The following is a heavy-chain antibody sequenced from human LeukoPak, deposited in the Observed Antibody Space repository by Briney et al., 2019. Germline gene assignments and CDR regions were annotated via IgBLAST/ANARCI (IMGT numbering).Heavy chain of an antibody. CDR1: GGSISSYY. Sequence: SETLSLTCTVSGGSISSYYWSWIRQPPGKGLEWIGYIYYSGSTNYNPSPKSRVTISVDTSKNQFSLKLSSVTAADTAVYYCARVEEGYGSGRRENYYYYYMDVWGKGTTVTISS. V-gene: IGHV4-59*01. CDR3: ARVEEGYGSGRRENYYYYYMDV. J-gene: IGHJ6*03. D-gene: IGHD3-10*01. CDR2: IYYSGST.